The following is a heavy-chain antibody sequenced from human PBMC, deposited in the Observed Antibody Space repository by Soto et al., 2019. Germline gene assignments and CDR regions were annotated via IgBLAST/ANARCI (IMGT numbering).Heavy chain of an antibody. CDR1: GGSVSSSNW. J-gene: IGHJ5*02. Sequence: SETLSLTCIVSGGSVSSSNWWCWVRQPPGKGLEWIGEIYHSGSTTYNPSLKSRATISVDKSENQFSLRLKSVTAADTAVYYCASVVSDYDKICYYRPRGPGTLVTGFS. CDR2: IYHSGST. V-gene: IGHV4-4*02. D-gene: IGHD3-22*01. CDR3: ASVVSDYDKICYYRP.